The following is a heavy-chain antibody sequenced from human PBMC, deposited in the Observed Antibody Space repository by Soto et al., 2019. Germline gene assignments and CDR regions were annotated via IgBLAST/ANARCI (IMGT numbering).Heavy chain of an antibody. V-gene: IGHV4-59*12. CDR3: ATLGPAYYYDSSGPNDP. Sequence: PSETLSLTCTVSGGSISSYYWSWIRQPPGKGLEWIGYIYYSGSTNYNPSLKSRVTMSIDTSKNQFSLKLSSVTAADTAVYYCATLGPAYYYDSSGPNDPWGQGTLVTVSS. D-gene: IGHD3-22*01. CDR1: GGSISSYY. J-gene: IGHJ5*02. CDR2: IYYSGST.